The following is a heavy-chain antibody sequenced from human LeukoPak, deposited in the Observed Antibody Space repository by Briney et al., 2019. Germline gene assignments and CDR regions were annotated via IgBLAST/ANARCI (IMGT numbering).Heavy chain of an antibody. D-gene: IGHD4-17*01. Sequence: RSGGSLRLSCAASGFTFSSYAMSWVRQAPGKGLEWVSGVSGSGGGTYYADSVKGRFTISRDNSKNTLYLQMNTLRAEDTAVYYCAKGGGDYLIYYGMDVWGQGTTVTVSS. CDR1: GFTFSSYA. CDR3: AKGGGDYLIYYGMDV. V-gene: IGHV3-23*01. J-gene: IGHJ6*02. CDR2: VSGSGGGT.